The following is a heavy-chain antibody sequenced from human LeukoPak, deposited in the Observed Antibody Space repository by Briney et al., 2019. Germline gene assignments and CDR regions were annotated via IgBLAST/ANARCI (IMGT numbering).Heavy chain of an antibody. J-gene: IGHJ5*02. CDR1: GGSISSSSYY. CDR2: IYYSGST. CDR3: ARFRFRHSFDSSGYVGRFDP. Sequence: SETLSLTCTVSGGSISSSSYYWGWIRQPPGKGLEWIGSIYYSGSTYYNPSLKSRVTISVDTSKSQFSLRLSSVTAADTAVYFCARFRFRHSFDSSGYVGRFDPWGQGTLVTVSS. D-gene: IGHD3-22*01. V-gene: IGHV4-39*01.